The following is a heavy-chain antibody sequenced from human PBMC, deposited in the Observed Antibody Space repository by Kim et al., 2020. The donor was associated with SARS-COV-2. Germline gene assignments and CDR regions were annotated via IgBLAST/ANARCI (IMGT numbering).Heavy chain of an antibody. J-gene: IGHJ3*02. CDR3: ARDPTPDDYGGNDDAFDI. Sequence: QGRVTMTRDTSTSTVYMELSSLRSEDTAVYYCARDPTPDDYGGNDDAFDIWGQGTMVTVSS. D-gene: IGHD4-17*01. V-gene: IGHV1-46*01.